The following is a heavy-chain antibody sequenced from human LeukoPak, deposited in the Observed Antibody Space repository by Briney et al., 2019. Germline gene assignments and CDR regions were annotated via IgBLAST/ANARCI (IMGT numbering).Heavy chain of an antibody. CDR1: GFTFSSYS. Sequence: GGSLRLSCAASGFTFSSYSMNWVRQAPGKGLEWVSYISSSSSTLYYADSVKGRFTISRDNSKNTLYLQMNSLRAEDTAVYYCAKDRGSYYYDSSGYHWGQGTLVTVSS. CDR2: ISSSSSTL. V-gene: IGHV3-48*01. J-gene: IGHJ5*02. D-gene: IGHD3-22*01. CDR3: AKDRGSYYYDSSGYH.